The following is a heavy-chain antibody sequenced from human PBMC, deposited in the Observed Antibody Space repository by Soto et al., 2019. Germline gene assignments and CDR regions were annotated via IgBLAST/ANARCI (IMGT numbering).Heavy chain of an antibody. D-gene: IGHD2-15*01. V-gene: IGHV1-2*02. Sequence: ASVKVSCKASGYTFTGYYMHWVRQAPGQGLEWMGWINPNSGGTNYAQKFQGRVTMTRDTSISTAYMELSRLRSDDTAVYYCATSPLYCSGGSCYSLNYYYGIDVWGQGTTVTV. CDR1: GYTFTGYY. CDR3: ATSPLYCSGGSCYSLNYYYGIDV. J-gene: IGHJ6*02. CDR2: INPNSGGT.